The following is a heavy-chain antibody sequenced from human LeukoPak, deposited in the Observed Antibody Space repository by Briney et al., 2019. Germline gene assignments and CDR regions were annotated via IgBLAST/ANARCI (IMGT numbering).Heavy chain of an antibody. CDR2: ISWNSGSI. CDR1: GFTFDDYA. Sequence: PGGSLRLSCAASGFTFDDYAMHWVRQAPGKGLEWVSGISWNSGSIGYADSVKGRFTISRDNAKNSLYLQMNSLRAEDTALYYCAKDITLFHIVGAFDYWGQGTLVTVSS. J-gene: IGHJ4*02. D-gene: IGHD1-26*01. V-gene: IGHV3-9*01. CDR3: AKDITLFHIVGAFDY.